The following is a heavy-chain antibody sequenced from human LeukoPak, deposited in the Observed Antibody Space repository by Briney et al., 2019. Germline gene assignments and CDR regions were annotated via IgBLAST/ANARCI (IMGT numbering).Heavy chain of an antibody. D-gene: IGHD3-9*01. CDR2: ISSSSSYI. V-gene: IGHV3-21*01. Sequence: PGRSLRLSCAASGFTFSSYSMNWVRQAPGKGLEWVSSISSSSSYIYYADSVKGRFTISRDNAKNSLYLQMNSLRAEDTAVYYCARDLLDYDILTGYYDNFAFDIWGQGTMVTASS. CDR3: ARDLLDYDILTGYYDNFAFDI. CDR1: GFTFSSYS. J-gene: IGHJ3*02.